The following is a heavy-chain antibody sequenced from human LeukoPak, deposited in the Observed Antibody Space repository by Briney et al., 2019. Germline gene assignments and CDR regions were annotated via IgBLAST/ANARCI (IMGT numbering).Heavy chain of an antibody. CDR1: GFTFSDYY. J-gene: IGHJ4*02. Sequence: GGSLRLSCAASGFTFSDYYMSWIRQAPGKGLEWVSYISSSGSTIYYADSVKGRFTISRDNAKNSLYLQMNSLRAEDTAVYYCARDRADSSSSSPGYWGQGTLVTVSS. D-gene: IGHD6-6*01. CDR2: ISSSGSTI. V-gene: IGHV3-11*04. CDR3: ARDRADSSSSSPGY.